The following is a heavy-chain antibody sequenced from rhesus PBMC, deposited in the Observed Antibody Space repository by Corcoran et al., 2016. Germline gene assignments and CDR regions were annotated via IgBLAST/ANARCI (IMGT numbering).Heavy chain of an antibody. V-gene: IGHV5-43*01. CDR3: AKDNPGWTGYYFY. CDR2: IYPGDSDT. J-gene: IGHJ4*01. CDR1: GYSFTGSW. D-gene: IGHD3-3*01. Sequence: EVQLVQSGAEVKRPGESLRISCKTSGYSFTGSWISWVRQMPGKGLEWMGMIYPGDSDTRYSPSFQGQVTISADKSISTAYLQWSSLKASDTATYYCAKDNPGWTGYYFYWGQGVLVTVSS.